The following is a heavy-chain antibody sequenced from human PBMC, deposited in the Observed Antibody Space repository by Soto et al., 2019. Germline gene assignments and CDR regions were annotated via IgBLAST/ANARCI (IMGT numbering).Heavy chain of an antibody. CDR3: ASFRYFDWLLSDYYMDV. D-gene: IGHD3-9*01. J-gene: IGHJ6*03. CDR1: GFTFSSYS. CDR2: ISSSSSTI. V-gene: IGHV3-48*01. Sequence: GGSLRLSCAASGFTFSSYSMNWVRQAPGKGLEWVSYISSSSSTIYYADSVKGRFTISRDNAKNSLYLQMNSLRAEDTAVYYCASFRYFDWLLSDYYMDVWGKGTTVTVSS.